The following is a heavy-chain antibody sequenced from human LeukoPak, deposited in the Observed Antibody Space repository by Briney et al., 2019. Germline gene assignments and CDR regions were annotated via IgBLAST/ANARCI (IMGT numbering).Heavy chain of an antibody. Sequence: KTGGSLRLPCAASGSTFKSYSMTWVRQAPGKGLEWVSSISSSSDYILYADSVKGRFTISRDNAKNSVYLQMNSLRDEDTAVYYCARGTNGLWDYWGQGTLVTVSS. CDR2: ISSSSDYI. D-gene: IGHD2-8*01. CDR3: ARGTNGLWDY. CDR1: GSTFKSYS. J-gene: IGHJ4*02. V-gene: IGHV3-21*01.